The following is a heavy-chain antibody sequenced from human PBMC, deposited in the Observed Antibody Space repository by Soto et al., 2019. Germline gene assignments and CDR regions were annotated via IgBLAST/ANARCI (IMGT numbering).Heavy chain of an antibody. CDR3: AKEGSPKVSRWDDY. J-gene: IGHJ4*02. Sequence: QVQLAESGGGVVQPGGSLRLSCAASGFTFSDYGIDWIRQAPGKGLEWVAVISHEGGTQYYADSVRSRFTVSRDNSKNILYLQMDRLRPEDTAVYFWAKEGSPKVSRWDDYWGQGTLVTVSS. CDR2: ISHEGGTQ. D-gene: IGHD1-26*01. CDR1: GFTFSDYG. V-gene: IGHV3-30*18.